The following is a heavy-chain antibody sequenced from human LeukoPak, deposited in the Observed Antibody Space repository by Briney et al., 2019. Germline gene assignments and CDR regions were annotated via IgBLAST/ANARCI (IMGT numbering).Heavy chain of an antibody. CDR2: IYYSRST. D-gene: IGHD3-9*01. Sequence: SETLSLTCTVSGGSISSYYWSWIRQPPGKGLEWIGYIYYSRSTNYNPSLKSRVTISVDTSKNQFSLKLSSVTAADTAVYCCARDPDILTGYFDYWGQGTLVTVSS. CDR1: GGSISSYY. CDR3: ARDPDILTGYFDY. V-gene: IGHV4-59*01. J-gene: IGHJ4*02.